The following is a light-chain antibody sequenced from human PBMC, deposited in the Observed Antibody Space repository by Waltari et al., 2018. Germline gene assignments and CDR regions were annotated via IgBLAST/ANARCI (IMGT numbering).Light chain of an antibody. CDR3: QQYGSSPWT. CDR2: GAS. Sequence: GERATLSCRASQSVSSSYLAWYQQKPGQAPRLLIYGASSRATGIPDRFSGSGSGTDFTLTISRLEPEDFAVYYCQQYGSSPWTFGQGTKVEIK. V-gene: IGKV3-20*01. CDR1: QSVSSSY. J-gene: IGKJ1*01.